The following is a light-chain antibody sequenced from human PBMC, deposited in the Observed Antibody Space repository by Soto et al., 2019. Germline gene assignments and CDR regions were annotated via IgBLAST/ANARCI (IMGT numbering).Light chain of an antibody. CDR1: SSDGGGYNF. CDR2: EVS. CDR3: SPHTSYNTRV. V-gene: IGLV2-14*01. J-gene: IGLJ1*01. Sequence: QSALTQPASVSVSPGQSIAISCTGTSSDGGGYNFVSWYQQHPGKAPKLMIHEVSNRPSGVSDRFSGSKSGNTASLTISGLQADDEADYYCSPHTSYNTRVFGTATMVTVL.